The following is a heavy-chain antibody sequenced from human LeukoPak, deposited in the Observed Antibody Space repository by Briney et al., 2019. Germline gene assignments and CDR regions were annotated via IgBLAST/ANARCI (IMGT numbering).Heavy chain of an antibody. J-gene: IGHJ4*02. CDR3: AKGISGSPTRPFDY. D-gene: IGHD3-10*01. CDR1: GFTFSSYE. Sequence: PGGSLRLSCAASGFTFSSYEMNWVRQAPGKGLEWVSYISSSGSTIYYADSVKGRFTISRDNAKNSLYLQMNSLRAEDTAVYYCAKGISGSPTRPFDYWGQGTLVTVSS. V-gene: IGHV3-48*03. CDR2: ISSSGSTI.